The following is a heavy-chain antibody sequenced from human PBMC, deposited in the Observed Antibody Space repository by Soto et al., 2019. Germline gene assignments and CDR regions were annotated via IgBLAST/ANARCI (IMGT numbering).Heavy chain of an antibody. Sequence: QVQLVQSGAEVKKPGASVKVSCKASGYTFTSYDINWVRQATGQGLEWMGWMNPNSGNTGYAQKCQGRVTMPRSTSISTAYMELSSLRSEDTAVYYCARDYYDYIWGSYRYTGWFDPWGQGNLVTVSS. CDR2: MNPNSGNT. D-gene: IGHD3-16*02. J-gene: IGHJ5*02. CDR3: ARDYYDYIWGSYRYTGWFDP. CDR1: GYTFTSYD. V-gene: IGHV1-8*01.